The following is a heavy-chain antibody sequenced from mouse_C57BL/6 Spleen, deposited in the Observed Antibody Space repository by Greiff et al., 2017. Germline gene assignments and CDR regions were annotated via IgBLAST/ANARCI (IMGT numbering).Heavy chain of an antibody. Sequence: VQLQQPGAELVMPGASVKLSCKASGYTFTSYWMHWVKQRPGQGLEWIGEIDPSDSYTNYNQKFKGKSTLTVYKSSSTAYMQLSSLTSEDSAVYYCARSPTVVADYFDYWGQGTTLTVSS. CDR2: IDPSDSYT. D-gene: IGHD1-1*01. J-gene: IGHJ2*01. CDR1: GYTFTSYW. CDR3: ARSPTVVADYFDY. V-gene: IGHV1-69*01.